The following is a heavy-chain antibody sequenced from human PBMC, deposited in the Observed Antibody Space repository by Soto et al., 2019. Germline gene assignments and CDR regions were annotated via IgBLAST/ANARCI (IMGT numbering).Heavy chain of an antibody. CDR2: INPTGGST. J-gene: IGHJ4*02. Sequence: ASVKVSCKASGYIFTSHYMYWVRQAPGQGLEWMGVINPTGGSTSYAQKCQGRVTMTRDTSTSTVYMELSSLRSEDTAVYYCARKYSSSSPSDFWGQGTLVTVSS. D-gene: IGHD6-6*01. CDR3: ARKYSSSSPSDF. CDR1: GYIFTSHY. V-gene: IGHV1-46*01.